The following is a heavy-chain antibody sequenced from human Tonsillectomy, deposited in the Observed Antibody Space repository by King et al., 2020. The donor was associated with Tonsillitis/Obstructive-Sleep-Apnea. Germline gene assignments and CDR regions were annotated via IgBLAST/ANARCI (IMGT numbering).Heavy chain of an antibody. V-gene: IGHV3-66*01. J-gene: IGHJ5*02. D-gene: IGHD4-11*01. CDR3: AQTHNYFDP. CDR2: IYIGGST. Sequence: VQLVESGGGLVQPGGSLRLSCAASGLTVSSNYMSWVRQAPGKGLEWGSVIYIGGSTYYTDSVKGRFTISRDNSKNTLYLQMNSLRAEDTAVYYCAQTHNYFDPWGQGTLVTVSS. CDR1: GLTVSSNY.